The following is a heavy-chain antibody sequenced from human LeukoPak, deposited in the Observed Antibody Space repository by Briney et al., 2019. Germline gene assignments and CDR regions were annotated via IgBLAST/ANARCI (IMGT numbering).Heavy chain of an antibody. CDR1: GFTFSSYG. D-gene: IGHD4-17*01. Sequence: GGSLRLSCAASGFTFSSYGMHWVRQAPGKGLEWVAVISYDGSNKYYADSVKGRFTISRDNSKNTLYLQMNSLRAEDTAVYYCAKAGYGDPVENYWGQGTLVTVSS. J-gene: IGHJ4*02. CDR3: AKAGYGDPVENY. CDR2: ISYDGSNK. V-gene: IGHV3-30*18.